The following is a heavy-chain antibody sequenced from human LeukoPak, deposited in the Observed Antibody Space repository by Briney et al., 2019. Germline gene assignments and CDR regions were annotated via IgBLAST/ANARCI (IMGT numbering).Heavy chain of an antibody. Sequence: SETLSLTCTVSGGSISSYYWSWLRQPPGKGLEWVGYIYYSGSTNYNPSLKSRVTISVDTSKNQFSLKLSSVTAADTAVYYCARHFRYYDSSGPAENDAFDIWGQGTMVTVSS. J-gene: IGHJ3*02. CDR1: GGSISSYY. D-gene: IGHD3-22*01. CDR2: IYYSGST. CDR3: ARHFRYYDSSGPAENDAFDI. V-gene: IGHV4-59*08.